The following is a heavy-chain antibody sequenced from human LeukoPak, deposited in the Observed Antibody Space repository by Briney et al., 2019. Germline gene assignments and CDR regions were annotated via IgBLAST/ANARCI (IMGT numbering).Heavy chain of an antibody. CDR1: GFTFSDYY. CDR2: ISSSGKTI. J-gene: IGHJ3*02. V-gene: IGHV3-11*04. CDR3: ASQLGDASDI. D-gene: IGHD6-13*01. Sequence: GGSLRLSCATAGFTFSDYYMLWIRQAPGKGLEWVSYISSSGKTIYYADSVKGRFTISRDNGKNSLYLQMNSLRAEDTAVYYCASQLGDASDIWGQGTMVTVSS.